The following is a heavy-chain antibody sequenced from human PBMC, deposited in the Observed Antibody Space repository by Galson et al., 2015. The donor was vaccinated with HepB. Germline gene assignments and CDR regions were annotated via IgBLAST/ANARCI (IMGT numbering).Heavy chain of an antibody. Sequence: SVKVSCKASGYTFTGSYIHGVRKAPGEGLEWMGRINPNNDGANYVQKFQGRLTMTRDTPINTVYMEWSGLRSDDTAIYHCARVQPPEYQVLYAMDGWGQGTTVIVSS. V-gene: IGHV1-2*06. CDR2: INPNNDGA. CDR1: GYTFTGSY. J-gene: IGHJ6*02. D-gene: IGHD1-14*01. CDR3: ARVQPPEYQVLYAMDG.